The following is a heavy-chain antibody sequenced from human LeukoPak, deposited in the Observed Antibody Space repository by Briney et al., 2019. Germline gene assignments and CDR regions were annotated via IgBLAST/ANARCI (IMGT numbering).Heavy chain of an antibody. J-gene: IGHJ4*02. V-gene: IGHV6-1*01. CDR3: AKGRWALFDC. Sequence: SQTLSLTCDISGDSVSSDSAAWNWIRQSPSRGVEWLGRTYYRSKWYNDYAISVKSRMTINADTSKNQFSLQLNSVTPEDTAVYYCAKGRWALFDCWGQGTLVIVSS. CDR2: TYYRSKWYN. D-gene: IGHD3-10*01. CDR1: GDSVSSDSAA.